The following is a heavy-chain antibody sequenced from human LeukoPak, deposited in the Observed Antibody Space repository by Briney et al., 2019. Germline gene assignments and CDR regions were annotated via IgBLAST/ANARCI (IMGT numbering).Heavy chain of an antibody. J-gene: IGHJ4*02. Sequence: SETLSLTCAVYGGSFSGYFWTWIRQPLGKRLEWIGEINHSGSTNYNPPLKSRVTISVDTSKNQFSLKLSSVTAADTAVYYCAILAGQLAFDYWGQGTLVTVSS. CDR3: AILAGQLAFDY. D-gene: IGHD3-16*01. V-gene: IGHV4-34*01. CDR1: GGSFSGYF. CDR2: INHSGST.